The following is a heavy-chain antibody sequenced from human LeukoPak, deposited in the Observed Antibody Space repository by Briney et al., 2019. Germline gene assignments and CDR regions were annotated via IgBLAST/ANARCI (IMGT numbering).Heavy chain of an antibody. J-gene: IGHJ4*02. CDR1: GYTFTNYA. V-gene: IGHV1-3*04. Sequence: ASVKASCKASGYTFTNYAVHWVRQAPGQSLEWMGWIDTGNGNTKYSQKFQGRVTITRDTSARTAYMELSSLRSEDTAVYYCARMDILTLRFYFDYWGQGTLVTVSS. D-gene: IGHD3-9*01. CDR3: ARMDILTLRFYFDY. CDR2: IDTGNGNT.